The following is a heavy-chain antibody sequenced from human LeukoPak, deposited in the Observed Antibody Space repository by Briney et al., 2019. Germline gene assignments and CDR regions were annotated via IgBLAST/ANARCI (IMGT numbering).Heavy chain of an antibody. D-gene: IGHD3-10*01. CDR2: IKQDGSEN. Sequence: GGSLRLSCTASGFTFSTYWMSWVRQGPGKGLEWVANIKQDGSENNYVDSVKGRFTISRDNAENSLYLQMNSLRAEDTAVYYCAKDFLWFGELNHFDYWGQGTLVTVSS. CDR3: AKDFLWFGELNHFDY. CDR1: GFTFSTYW. J-gene: IGHJ4*02. V-gene: IGHV3-7*01.